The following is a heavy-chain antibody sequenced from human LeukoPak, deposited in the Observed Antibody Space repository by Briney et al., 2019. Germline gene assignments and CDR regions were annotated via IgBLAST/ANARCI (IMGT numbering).Heavy chain of an antibody. CDR2: INQDGSEK. CDR1: GFTFRSFW. Sequence: GGSLRLSCAASGFTFRSFWMSWVRQAPREGLEWVANINQDGSEKNYVDSVKGRFTISRDNATNSLYLQMNSLRAEDTAVYYCARDNDILTGHFDYWGQGTLVTVSS. CDR3: ARDNDILTGHFDY. J-gene: IGHJ4*02. D-gene: IGHD3-9*01. V-gene: IGHV3-7*03.